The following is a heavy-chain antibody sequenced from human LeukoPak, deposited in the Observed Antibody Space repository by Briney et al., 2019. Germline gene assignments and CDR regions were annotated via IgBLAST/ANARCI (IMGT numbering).Heavy chain of an antibody. D-gene: IGHD1-26*01. V-gene: IGHV3-21*01. CDR1: GFTFSNYN. J-gene: IGHJ4*02. CDR3: ASGTIVGARGADN. Sequence: GGSLRLSCAASGFTFSNYNFYWVRQAPGKGLEWVSSISSTSSYIYYADSVKGRFTISRDNVKESLYLHMNSLRAEDTAVYYCASGTIVGARGADNWGQGTLVTVSS. CDR2: ISSTSSYI.